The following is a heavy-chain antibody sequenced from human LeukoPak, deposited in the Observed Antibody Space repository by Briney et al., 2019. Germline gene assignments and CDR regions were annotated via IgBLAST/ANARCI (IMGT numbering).Heavy chain of an antibody. CDR2: INSDGSST. CDR1: GFTFSNAW. V-gene: IGHV3-74*01. J-gene: IGHJ6*02. D-gene: IGHD3-3*01. CDR3: AGGNDFWSGYYLGYGMDV. Sequence: GGSLRLSCAASGFTFSNAWMSWVRQAPGKGLVWVSRINSDGSSTSYADSVKGRFTISRDNAKNTLYLQMNSLRAEDTAVYYCAGGNDFWSGYYLGYGMDVWGQGTTVTVSS.